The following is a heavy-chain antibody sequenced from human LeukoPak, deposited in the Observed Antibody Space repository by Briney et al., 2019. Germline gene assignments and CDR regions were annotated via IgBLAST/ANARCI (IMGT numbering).Heavy chain of an antibody. D-gene: IGHD6-13*01. J-gene: IGHJ4*02. CDR3: ATRMYSSSWYEYYFDY. V-gene: IGHV1-24*01. CDR1: VYNLTELS. Sequence: ASVKVSCKVSVYNLTELSMHWVRQAPGKGLEWMGGFDPEDGETIYAQKFQGRVTMTEDTSTDTAYMELSSLRSEDTAVYYCATRMYSSSWYEYYFDYWGQGTLVTVSS. CDR2: FDPEDGET.